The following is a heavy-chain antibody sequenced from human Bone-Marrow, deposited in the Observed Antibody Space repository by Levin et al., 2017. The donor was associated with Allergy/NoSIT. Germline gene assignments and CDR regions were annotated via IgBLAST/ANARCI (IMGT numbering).Heavy chain of an antibody. CDR2: ITSSSSYI. D-gene: IGHD5-12*01. Sequence: PGGSLRLSCAASGFTFSTYTMNWVRQAPGKGLDWVSSITSSSSYIYYADSVKGRFTISRDNAKNSLYLQMNSLRVEDTAVYYRARGLEYSGLPWGQGTLVTVSS. CDR3: ARGLEYSGLP. CDR1: GFTFSTYT. J-gene: IGHJ5*02. V-gene: IGHV3-21*01.